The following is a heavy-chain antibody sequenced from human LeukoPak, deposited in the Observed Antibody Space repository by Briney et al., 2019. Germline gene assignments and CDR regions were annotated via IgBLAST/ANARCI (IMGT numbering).Heavy chain of an antibody. CDR3: AKGTVRYCSGGRGYPLDY. Sequence: GGSLRLSCAASGFTFNNYAMSWVRQPPGKGLELVSVITDGGSSTYYPDSVRGRFTISRDNSKNKLYLQMNSLRAEDTAVYHCAKGTVRYCSGGRGYPLDYWGQGTLVTVSS. D-gene: IGHD2-15*01. CDR2: ITDGGSST. J-gene: IGHJ4*02. CDR1: GFTFNNYA. V-gene: IGHV3-23*01.